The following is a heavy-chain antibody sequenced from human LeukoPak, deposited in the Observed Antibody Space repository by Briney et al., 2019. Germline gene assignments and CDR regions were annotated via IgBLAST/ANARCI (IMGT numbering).Heavy chain of an antibody. J-gene: IGHJ6*03. Sequence: PSETLSLTCTVSGGSISSGSYYWSWIRQPAGKGLEWIGRIYTSGSTHYNPSLKSRVTISVDTSKNQFSLKLSSVTAADTAVYYCARDPPNPYYYGSVRSLDYYYMDVWGKGTTVTVSS. D-gene: IGHD3-10*01. V-gene: IGHV4-61*02. CDR3: ARDPPNPYYYGSVRSLDYYYMDV. CDR2: IYTSGST. CDR1: GGSISSGSYY.